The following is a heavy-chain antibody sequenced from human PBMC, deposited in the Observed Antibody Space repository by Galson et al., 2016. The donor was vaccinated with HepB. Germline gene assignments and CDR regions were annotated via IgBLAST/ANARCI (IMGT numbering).Heavy chain of an antibody. CDR2: INPSGST. V-gene: IGHV1-46*01. CDR1: GYSFTNYY. CDR3: ARGSEFNDYYYVGGY. Sequence: SVKVSCKASGYSFTNYYIHWVRQAPGQGLEWMGIINPSGSTGYAQKFQGRGTVTRDTSTSTVYLELSSLKSEDTAIYYCARGSEFNDYYYVGGYWGQGTLVTVSS. D-gene: IGHD3-22*01. J-gene: IGHJ4*02.